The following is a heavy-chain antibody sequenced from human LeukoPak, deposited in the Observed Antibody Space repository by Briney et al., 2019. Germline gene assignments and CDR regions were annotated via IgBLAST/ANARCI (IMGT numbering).Heavy chain of an antibody. J-gene: IGHJ5*02. CDR3: AGELAAAGTPGWFDP. V-gene: IGHV4-39*07. CDR2: IYYSGST. CDR1: GGSISSNSYY. D-gene: IGHD6-13*01. Sequence: SETLSLTCAVPGGSISSNSYYWGWIRQPPGKGLEWIGSIYYSGSTYYNPSLKSRVTISVDTSKNQFSLKLSSVTAADTAVYYCAGELAAAGTPGWFDPWGQGTLVTVSS.